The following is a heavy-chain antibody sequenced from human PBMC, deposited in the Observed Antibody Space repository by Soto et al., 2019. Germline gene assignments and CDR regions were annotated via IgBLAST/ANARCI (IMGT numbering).Heavy chain of an antibody. D-gene: IGHD2-15*01. CDR3: ARRFSQCTGGSCGAFDI. V-gene: IGHV3-23*01. J-gene: IGHJ3*02. Sequence: GGSLRLSCAASEFTFRDYAMSWVRQAPGKGLEWVSTIYADGNTYYTDSVKGRFTISRDNSKNALFIQVSSLRAEDTAIYYCARRFSQCTGGSCGAFDIWGQGTLVTVSS. CDR1: EFTFRDYA. CDR2: IYADGNT.